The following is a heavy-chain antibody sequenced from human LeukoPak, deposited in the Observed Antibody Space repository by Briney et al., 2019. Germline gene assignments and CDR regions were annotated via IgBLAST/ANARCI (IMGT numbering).Heavy chain of an antibody. CDR2: IYYSGST. D-gene: IGHD2-21*01. CDR3: ARQACGLVSGAFDI. CDR1: GGSISSYY. Sequence: SETLSLTCTVSGGSISSYYWSWIRQPPGKGLEWIGYIYYSGSTNYNPSLKSRVTISVDTSKNQFSLKLSSVTAADTAVYYCARQACGLVSGAFDIWGQGTLVTVSS. V-gene: IGHV4-59*08. J-gene: IGHJ3*02.